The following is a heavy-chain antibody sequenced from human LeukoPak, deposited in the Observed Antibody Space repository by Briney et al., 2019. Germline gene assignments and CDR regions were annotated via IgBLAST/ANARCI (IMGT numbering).Heavy chain of an antibody. CDR2: IDRDGRVQ. D-gene: IGHD3-16*01. V-gene: IGHV3-7*01. J-gene: IGHJ4*02. Sequence: PGGSLRLSCTASGFTTHYWLNWVRQSPGKGLEWVANIDRDGRVQHYVDSVKGRFTISRDSAKNSLALQMHSLRAEDTAVYYCGAYMFGFGGDYWGQGTPVTVSS. CDR3: GAYMFGFGGDY. CDR1: GFTTHYW.